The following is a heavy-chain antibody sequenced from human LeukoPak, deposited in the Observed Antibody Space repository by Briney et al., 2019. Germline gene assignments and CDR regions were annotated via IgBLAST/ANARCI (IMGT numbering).Heavy chain of an antibody. J-gene: IGHJ4*02. CDR3: ARAPRGTTYAIFDF. D-gene: IGHD4-4*01. Sequence: XRLSXXXXXFTFXXXAMSWVRQXPGKGLEWVANIKQDGSETYYVDSVKGRFTISRDNAKNSLFLQMNSLRAEDTAVYYCARAPRGTTYAIFDFWGQGMLVAVFS. V-gene: IGHV3-7*01. CDR1: XFTFXXXA. CDR2: IKQDGSET.